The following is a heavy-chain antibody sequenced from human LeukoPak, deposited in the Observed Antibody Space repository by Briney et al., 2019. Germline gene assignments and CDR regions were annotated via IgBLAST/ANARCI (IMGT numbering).Heavy chain of an antibody. Sequence: PGGSLRLSXTASGFTFGDYSMSWFRRARGKGLEWVGFTRSIACGGTTEYAASVKGRFTISRDDSRGIAYLQMNSLETEDTAVYYCTSNPGYSYGSLDAFDIWGQGTMVTVSS. V-gene: IGHV3-49*03. CDR2: TRSIACGGTT. CDR3: TSNPGYSYGSLDAFDI. J-gene: IGHJ3*02. D-gene: IGHD5-18*01. CDR1: GFTFGDYS.